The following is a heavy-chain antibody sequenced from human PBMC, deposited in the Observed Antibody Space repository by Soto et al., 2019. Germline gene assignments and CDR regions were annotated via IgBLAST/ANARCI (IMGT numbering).Heavy chain of an antibody. J-gene: IGHJ6*02. CDR3: ARDKIAVAGGPYYYYGMDV. V-gene: IGHV3-11*06. CDR2: ISSSSSYT. CDR1: GFTFSDYY. D-gene: IGHD6-19*01. Sequence: GGSLRLFCAASGFTFSDYYMSWIRQALGKGLEWVSYISSSSSYTNYADSVKGRFTISRDNAKNSLYLQMNSLRAEDTAVYYCARDKIAVAGGPYYYYGMDVWGQGTTVTVSS.